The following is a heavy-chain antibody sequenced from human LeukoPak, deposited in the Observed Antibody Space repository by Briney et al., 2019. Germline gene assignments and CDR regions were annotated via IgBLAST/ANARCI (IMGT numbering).Heavy chain of an antibody. CDR1: GYTFTSYY. CDR2: INPSGGST. D-gene: IGHD2/OR15-2a*01. CDR3: ARQGFYGGDVWYAFDI. Sequence: ASVKVSCKASGYTFTSYYMHWVRQAPGQGLEWMGIINPSGGSTSYAQKFQGRVTMTRDTSTSTVYMELSSLKASDTAMYYCARQGFYGGDVWYAFDIWGQGTMVTVSS. V-gene: IGHV1-46*01. J-gene: IGHJ3*02.